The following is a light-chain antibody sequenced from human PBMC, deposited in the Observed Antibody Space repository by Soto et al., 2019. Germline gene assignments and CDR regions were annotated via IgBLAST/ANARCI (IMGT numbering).Light chain of an antibody. V-gene: IGKV3-15*01. CDR2: GAS. Sequence: EIVMTQSPATLSVYPGERATVSCRASQSVSSNLAWYQQKPGQAPRLLIYGASTRATGIPARFSGSGSGTEFTLTISSLQSEDFAVYYCQQYNNWPPTFGQGTKVDIK. CDR3: QQYNNWPPT. J-gene: IGKJ1*01. CDR1: QSVSSN.